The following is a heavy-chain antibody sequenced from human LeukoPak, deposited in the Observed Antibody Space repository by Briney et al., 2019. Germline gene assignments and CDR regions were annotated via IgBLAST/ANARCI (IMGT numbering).Heavy chain of an antibody. V-gene: IGHV4-59*01. J-gene: IGHJ4*02. D-gene: IGHD4-11*01. CDR3: ARRLAVTGRYYFDY. CDR2: IYYSGIT. Sequence: PSETLSLTCTVSGGSISTYYWTWIRHPPGRGLEWIGYIYYSGITNYNPSLKSRVTMSVDTSRNQFSLRLNSVTAADTAVYYCARRLAVTGRYYFDYWGQGSLVTVSS. CDR1: GGSISTYY.